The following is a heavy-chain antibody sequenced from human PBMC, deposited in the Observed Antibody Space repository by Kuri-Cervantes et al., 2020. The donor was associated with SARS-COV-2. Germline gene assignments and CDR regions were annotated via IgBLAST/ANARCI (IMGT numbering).Heavy chain of an antibody. CDR1: GFTFSSYA. CDR2: ISGSGGST. J-gene: IGHJ5*02. V-gene: IGHV3-23*01. D-gene: IGHD3-10*01. Sequence: GESLKISCAASGFTFSSYAMSWVRQAPGKGLEWVSAISGSGGSTYYADSVKGRFTISRDNSKNTLYLQMKSLRAEDTAVYYCAKDLGMVRALADWFDPWDQGTVVTVSS. CDR3: AKDLGMVRALADWFDP.